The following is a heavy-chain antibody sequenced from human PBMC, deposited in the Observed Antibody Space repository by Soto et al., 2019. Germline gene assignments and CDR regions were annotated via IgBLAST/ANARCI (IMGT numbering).Heavy chain of an antibody. CDR2: ISSNGVGT. CDR1: GVTLSGYA. V-gene: IGHV3-64*01. D-gene: IGHD6-6*01. CDR3: EMRARPDFYYMDV. Sequence: EVQLAESGGGLAQPGGSLRLSCAASGVTLSGYAMDWVRQAPGKGLEYVSGISSNGVGTYYANSVQGRFTISRDNSKNTVYLHMGSLRPEDMAVYSFEMRARPDFYYMDVLGKWTTVTVSS. J-gene: IGHJ6*03.